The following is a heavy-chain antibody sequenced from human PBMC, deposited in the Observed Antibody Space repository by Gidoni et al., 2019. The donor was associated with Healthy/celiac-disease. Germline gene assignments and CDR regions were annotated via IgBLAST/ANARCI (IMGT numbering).Heavy chain of an antibody. CDR3: ARRQGAARYYFDY. CDR2: IYYSGST. Sequence: QLQLQESGPGLVKPSETLSLTCTVSGGSISSSSYYWGWIRQPPGKGLEWIGSIYYSGSTYYNPSLKSRVTISVDTSKNQFSLKLSSVTAADTAVYYCARRQGAARYYFDYWGQGTLVTVSS. V-gene: IGHV4-39*01. J-gene: IGHJ4*02. D-gene: IGHD1-26*01. CDR1: GGSISSSSYY.